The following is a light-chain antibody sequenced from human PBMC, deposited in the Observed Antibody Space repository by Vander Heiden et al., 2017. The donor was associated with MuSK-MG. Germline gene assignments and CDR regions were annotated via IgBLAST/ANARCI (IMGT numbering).Light chain of an antibody. J-gene: IGKJ2*01. Sequence: DIQMTQSPSSLSASVRDRVTITCRASQSINIYLNWYQQKPGKAPKLLIHGASTLQSGVPSRFSGSGSGTEFTLTVTSLEPEDFATYYCQQSYITQYPFGQGMKLELK. CDR2: GAS. CDR3: QQSYITQYP. CDR1: QSINIY. V-gene: IGKV1-39*01.